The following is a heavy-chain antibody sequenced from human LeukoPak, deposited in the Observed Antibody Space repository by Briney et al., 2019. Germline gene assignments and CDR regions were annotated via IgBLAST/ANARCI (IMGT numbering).Heavy chain of an antibody. J-gene: IGHJ4*02. CDR1: GFTVSSNY. Sequence: GGSLRLPCAASGFTVSSNYMSWVRQAPGKGLEWVSIIYSGGTTYYADSVKGRFTISRDNSKNTLYLQMNSLRAEDTAVYYCANSQGGKRWFDCWGQGILVSVSS. D-gene: IGHD4-23*01. CDR3: ANSQGGKRWFDC. V-gene: IGHV3-53*01. CDR2: IYSGGTT.